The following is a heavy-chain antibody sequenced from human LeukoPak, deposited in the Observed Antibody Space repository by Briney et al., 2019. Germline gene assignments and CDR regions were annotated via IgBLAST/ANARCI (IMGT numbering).Heavy chain of an antibody. CDR2: IYPGDSDT. Sequence: KGGESLKISCKGSGYSFTSYWIGWVRQMPGKGLEWMGIIYPGDSDTRYSPSFQGQVTISADKSISTAYLQWSSLKASDTAMYYCARHMAGYCSGDSDDSCPTLDYWGQGTLVTVST. J-gene: IGHJ4*02. D-gene: IGHD2-15*01. V-gene: IGHV5-51*01. CDR3: ARHMAGYCSGDSDDSCPTLDY. CDR1: GYSFTSYW.